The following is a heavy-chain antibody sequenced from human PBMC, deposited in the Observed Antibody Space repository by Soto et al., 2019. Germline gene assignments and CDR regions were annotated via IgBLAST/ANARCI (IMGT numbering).Heavy chain of an antibody. V-gene: IGHV5-10-1*01. CDR2: IDPSDSYT. Sequence: GESLKISCKGSGYSFTSYWISGVRQMPGKGLEWMGRIDPSDSYTNYSPSFQGHVTISADKSISTAYLQWSSLKASDTAMYYCARQSYRGDGYNYYFDYWGQGTLVTVSS. J-gene: IGHJ4*02. CDR3: ARQSYRGDGYNYYFDY. CDR1: GYSFTSYW. D-gene: IGHD1-1*01.